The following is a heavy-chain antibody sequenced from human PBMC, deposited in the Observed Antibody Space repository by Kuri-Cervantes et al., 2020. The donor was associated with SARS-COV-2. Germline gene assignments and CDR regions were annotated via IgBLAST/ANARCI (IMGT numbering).Heavy chain of an antibody. Sequence: GGSLRLSCAASGFTFSSYSMNWVRQAPGKGLEWVAFIRYDGSNKYYADSVKGRFTISRDNSKNTLYLQMNSLRAEDTAVYYCAKDSSYGDMYYFDYWGQGTLVTVSS. J-gene: IGHJ4*02. CDR1: GFTFSSYS. CDR2: IRYDGSNK. V-gene: IGHV3-30*02. D-gene: IGHD4-17*01. CDR3: AKDSSYGDMYYFDY.